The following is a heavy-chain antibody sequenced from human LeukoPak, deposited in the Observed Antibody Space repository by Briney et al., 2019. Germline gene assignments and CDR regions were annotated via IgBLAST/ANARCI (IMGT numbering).Heavy chain of an antibody. CDR1: GGSFSGYY. CDR3: ASQPGGVTNYFDY. V-gene: IGHV4-34*01. Sequence: SETLSLTCAVYGGSFSGYYWSWIRQPPGKGLEWIGEINHSGSTNYNPSLKSRVTISVDTSKNQFSLKLSSVTAADTAVYYCASQPGGVTNYFDYWGQGTLVTVSS. D-gene: IGHD2-21*02. CDR2: INHSGST. J-gene: IGHJ4*02.